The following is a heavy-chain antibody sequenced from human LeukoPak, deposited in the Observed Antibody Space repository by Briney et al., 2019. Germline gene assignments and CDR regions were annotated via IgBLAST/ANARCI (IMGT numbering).Heavy chain of an antibody. CDR1: GFTFSSYC. D-gene: IGHD2-2*01. J-gene: IGHJ6*02. V-gene: IGHV3-74*01. CDR3: ARVAGYCSSTSCYALSGYYGMDV. CDR2: INSDGSST. Sequence: GGSLRLSCAASGFTFSSYCMHWVRQAPGKGLVGVSRINSDGSSTSYADSVKGRFTISRDNAKNTLYLQMNSLRAEDTAVYYCARVAGYCSSTSCYALSGYYGMDVWGQGTTVTVS.